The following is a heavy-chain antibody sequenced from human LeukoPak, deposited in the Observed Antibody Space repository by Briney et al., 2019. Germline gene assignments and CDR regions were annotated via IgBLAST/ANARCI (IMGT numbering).Heavy chain of an antibody. CDR1: GYTFTSYG. J-gene: IGHJ6*02. V-gene: IGHV1-18*01. D-gene: IGHD5-18*01. Sequence: ASVKVSCKASGYTFTSYGISWVRQAPGQGLEWMGWISAYNGNTNYAQKLQGRVTMTTDTSTSTAYMELRSLRSDDTAVYYCARGGYSYGGPSSTGMDVWGQGTTVTVSS. CDR3: ARGGYSYGGPSSTGMDV. CDR2: ISAYNGNT.